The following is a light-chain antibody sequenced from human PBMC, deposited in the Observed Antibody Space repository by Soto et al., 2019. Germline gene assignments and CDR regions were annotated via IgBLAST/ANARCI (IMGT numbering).Light chain of an antibody. CDR2: GNS. J-gene: IGLJ1*01. Sequence: QSVLTQPPSVSGAPGQRVTISCTGSSSNIGAGYDVHWYQQLPGTAPKLLIYGNSNRPSGVPDRFSGSKSGTSASLAITGLQAEDEADYYCQSYDRSLSYVFGPGTKLTVL. V-gene: IGLV1-40*01. CDR3: QSYDRSLSYV. CDR1: SSNIGAGYD.